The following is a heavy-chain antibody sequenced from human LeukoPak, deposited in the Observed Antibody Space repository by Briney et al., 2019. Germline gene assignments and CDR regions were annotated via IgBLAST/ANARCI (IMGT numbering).Heavy chain of an antibody. CDR2: ISGSGGGT. CDR3: AKWTGYDTAYHYHGMDV. CDR1: GFTFSSYA. J-gene: IGHJ6*02. D-gene: IGHD3/OR15-3a*01. Sequence: GGSLRLSCAASGFTFSSYAMSWVRQAPGKGLEWVSGISGSGGGTYYADSVKGRFTISRDNSKNTLYLQMNCLRAEDTAMYYCAKWTGYDTAYHYHGMDVWGQGTTVTVSS. V-gene: IGHV3-23*01.